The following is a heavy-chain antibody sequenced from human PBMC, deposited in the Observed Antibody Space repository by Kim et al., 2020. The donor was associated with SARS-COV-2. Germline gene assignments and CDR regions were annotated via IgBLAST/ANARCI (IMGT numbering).Heavy chain of an antibody. CDR1: GFTFSSYA. D-gene: IGHD3-9*01. CDR3: ARDRWLGYFDWLLESYYYYGMDV. J-gene: IGHJ6*02. V-gene: IGHV3-30*04. CDR2: ISYDGSNK. Sequence: GGSLRLFCAASGFTFSSYAMHWVRQAPGKGLEWVAVISYDGSNKYYADSVKGRFTISRDNSKNTLYLQMNSLRAEDTAVYYCARDRWLGYFDWLLESYYYYGMDVWGQGTTVTVSS.